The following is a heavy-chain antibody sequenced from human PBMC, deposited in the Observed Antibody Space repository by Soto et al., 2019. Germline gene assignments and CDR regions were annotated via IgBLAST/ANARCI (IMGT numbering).Heavy chain of an antibody. CDR3: ARDPPCSSTSCYKGYFDY. D-gene: IGHD2-2*02. J-gene: IGHJ4*02. Sequence: ASVKVSCKASGYTFTSYYMHWVRQAPGQGLEWMGIVNPSGGSTSYAQTFQGRVTMTRDTSTSTVYMELSSLRSEDTAVYYCARDPPCSSTSCYKGYFDYWGQGTLVTVSS. CDR1: GYTFTSYY. CDR2: VNPSGGST. V-gene: IGHV1-46*01.